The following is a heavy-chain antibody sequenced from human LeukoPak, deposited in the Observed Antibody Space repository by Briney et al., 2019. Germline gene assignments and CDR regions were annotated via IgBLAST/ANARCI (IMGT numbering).Heavy chain of an antibody. D-gene: IGHD6-25*01. CDR3: AREAATLDY. CDR2: ISYSGST. Sequence: PSETLSLTCTVSGGSISSYYWSWIRQPPGKGLEWIGYISYSGSTNYNPSLKSRVTISVDTSKNLFSLQLSSVTAADTAVYYCAREAATLDYWGQGTLVTVSS. V-gene: IGHV4-59*01. CDR1: GGSISSYY. J-gene: IGHJ4*02.